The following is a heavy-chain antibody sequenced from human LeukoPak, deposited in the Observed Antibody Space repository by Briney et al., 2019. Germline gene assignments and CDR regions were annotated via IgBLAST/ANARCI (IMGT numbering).Heavy chain of an antibody. V-gene: IGHV3-21*06. Sequence: GGSLRLSCAASGFTFSSYSMNWVRQAPGKGLEWVSSISSSSRYVHYVDSVQGRFTISRDNAKNSLYLQMNSLRAEDTAVYYCARVGGDYAIDWGQGTLVTVSS. J-gene: IGHJ4*02. D-gene: IGHD4-17*01. CDR3: ARVGGDYAID. CDR1: GFTFSSYS. CDR2: ISSSSRYV.